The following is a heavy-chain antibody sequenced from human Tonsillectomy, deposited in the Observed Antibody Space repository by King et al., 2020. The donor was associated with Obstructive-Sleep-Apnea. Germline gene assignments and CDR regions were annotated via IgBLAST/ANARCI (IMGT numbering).Heavy chain of an antibody. J-gene: IGHJ3*02. D-gene: IGHD1-14*01. CDR2: IYSGGST. Sequence: VQLVESGGGLVQPGGSLRLSCAASGFTVSSNYMSWVRQAPGKGLEWVSVIYSGGSTYYADSVKGRFTISRHNSKNTLYLQMNSLRAEDTAVYYCARERGGDNRMTRDHDAFDIWGQGTMVTVSS. CDR3: ARERGGDNRMTRDHDAFDI. CDR1: GFTVSSNY. V-gene: IGHV3-53*04.